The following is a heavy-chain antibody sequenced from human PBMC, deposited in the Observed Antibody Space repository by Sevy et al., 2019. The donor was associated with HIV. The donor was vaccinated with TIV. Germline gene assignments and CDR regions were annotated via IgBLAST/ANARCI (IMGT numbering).Heavy chain of an antibody. J-gene: IGHJ4*02. CDR2: ISYDERDI. CDR3: ARREVNHQFLLDY. D-gene: IGHD2-21*01. V-gene: IGHV3-30*03. Sequence: GGSLRLSCAASGFTFHDYAMHWVRQAPGKGLEWLSYISYDERDIYYLDSVRGRFSVSRDNSKQTLFLQMDSLGPEDTAIYYCARREVNHQFLLDYWGQGILVTVSS. CDR1: GFTFHDYA.